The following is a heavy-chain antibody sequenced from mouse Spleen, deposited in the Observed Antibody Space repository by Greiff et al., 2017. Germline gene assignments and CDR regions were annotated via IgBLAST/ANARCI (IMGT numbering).Heavy chain of an antibody. Sequence: VQLKESGPGLVKPSQSLSLTCSVTGYSITSGYYWNWIRQFPGNKLEWMGYISYDGSNNYNPSLKNRISITRDTSKNQFFLKLNSVTTEDTATYYCARGLWLRPYYFDYWGQGTTLTVSS. CDR2: ISYDGSN. J-gene: IGHJ2*01. V-gene: IGHV3-6*01. CDR1: GYSITSGYY. D-gene: IGHD2-2*01. CDR3: ARGLWLRPYYFDY.